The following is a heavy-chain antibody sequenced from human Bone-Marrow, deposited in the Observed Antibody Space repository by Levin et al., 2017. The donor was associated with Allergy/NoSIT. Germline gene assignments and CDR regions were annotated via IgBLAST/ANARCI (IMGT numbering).Heavy chain of an antibody. CDR1: GYTFTGYY. V-gene: IGHV1-2*02. CDR3: LVRGYGMDV. CDR2: INPNSGGT. J-gene: IGHJ6*02. D-gene: IGHD6-6*01. Sequence: ASVKVSCKAFGYTFTGYYVQWVRQAPGQGLEWMGWINPNSGGTNYAQKFQGRVTMTRDTSIGTAYMELTTLTSDDAAVYYCLVRGYGMDVWGQGTTVTVSS.